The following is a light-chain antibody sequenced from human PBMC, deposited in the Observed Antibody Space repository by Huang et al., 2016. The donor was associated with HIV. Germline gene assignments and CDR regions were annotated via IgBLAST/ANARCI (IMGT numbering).Light chain of an antibody. CDR2: DAA. V-gene: IGKV3-11*01. CDR1: QSVSSY. J-gene: IGKJ1*01. Sequence: EIVLTQSPATLSLSPGERATLSCRASQSVSSYLAWYQQKPGQAPRSLIYDAANRATGIPARFSGSGSGTDFTLTISSLEPEDFAVYYCQQRSHWWTFGQGTKVEIK. CDR3: QQRSHWWT.